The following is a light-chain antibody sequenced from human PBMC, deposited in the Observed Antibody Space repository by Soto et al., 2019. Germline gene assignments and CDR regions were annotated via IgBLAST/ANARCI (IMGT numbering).Light chain of an antibody. Sequence: SVLTQPASVSGSPGQSITISCTGTRSDVGAYNFVSWYQQHPGKAPKLMIYEGSKRPSGISNRFSGSKSGNTASLTISGVQAEDEADYFCSAYTTSSTLIFGTGTKVTV. CDR3: SAYTTSSTLI. J-gene: IGLJ1*01. CDR1: RSDVGAYNF. CDR2: EGS. V-gene: IGLV2-14*01.